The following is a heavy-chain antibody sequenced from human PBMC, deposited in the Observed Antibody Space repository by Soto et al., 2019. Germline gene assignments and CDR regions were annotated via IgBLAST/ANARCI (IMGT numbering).Heavy chain of an antibody. D-gene: IGHD3-9*01. J-gene: IGHJ4*02. CDR3: EHRPAYDISTGYYPFDY. V-gene: IGHV2-5*02. CDR1: GFSLSTSGVG. Sequence: SGPTLVNPTQTLTLTCTFSGFSLSTSGVGVAWIRQPPGKALEWLALIYWDDGKRYSPSLKTRLNITKDPSKNQVVLTLTNVDPVDTATFFCEHRPAYDISTGYYPFDYWGQGSLVTFS. CDR2: IYWDDGK.